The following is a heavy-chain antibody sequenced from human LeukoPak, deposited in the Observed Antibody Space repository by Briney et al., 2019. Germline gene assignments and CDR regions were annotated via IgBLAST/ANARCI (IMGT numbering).Heavy chain of an antibody. V-gene: IGHV3-30*02. CDR2: IRYDGSNK. Sequence: PGGSLRLSCTASGFTFSGSAMHWVRQAPGKGLEWGAFIRYDGSNKYYADSVKGRFTISRDNSKNTLYLHVNSLRPEDTAVYYCAKGSGYEAQYCYYYMDVWGKGTTVTISS. CDR3: AKGSGYEAQYCYYYMDV. CDR1: GFTFSGSA. J-gene: IGHJ6*03. D-gene: IGHD5-12*01.